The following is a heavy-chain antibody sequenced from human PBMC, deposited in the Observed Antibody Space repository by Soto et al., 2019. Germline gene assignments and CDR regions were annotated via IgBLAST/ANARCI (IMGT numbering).Heavy chain of an antibody. D-gene: IGHD2-2*01. Sequence: QVQLVQSGAEVKKPGASVKVSCKASGYTFTNYGISWVRQAPGQGLEWMGWISAYNGNTNYAQTLQGRVTMTTDPSTSTAYMELRSLRSDDTAVYYCARDVYCSSTSCYLARASWWFDPWGQGTLVTVSS. CDR2: ISAYNGNT. J-gene: IGHJ5*02. CDR3: ARDVYCSSTSCYLARASWWFDP. CDR1: GYTFTNYG. V-gene: IGHV1-18*01.